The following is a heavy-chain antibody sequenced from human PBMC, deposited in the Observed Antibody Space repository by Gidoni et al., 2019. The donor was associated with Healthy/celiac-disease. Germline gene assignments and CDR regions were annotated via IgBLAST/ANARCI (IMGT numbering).Heavy chain of an antibody. V-gene: IGHV3-23*01. Sequence: EVQLLDSWGGLVQPGGSLRLSCAASGFSFSSYAMSWVRPAPGKGLAWVSAISGSGGSTYYADSVKGRFTISRDNSKNTLYLQMNSLRAEDTAVYYCARYDSSGYYYYDYWGQGTLVTVSS. CDR2: ISGSGGST. J-gene: IGHJ4*02. CDR1: GFSFSSYA. CDR3: ARYDSSGYYYYDY. D-gene: IGHD3-22*01.